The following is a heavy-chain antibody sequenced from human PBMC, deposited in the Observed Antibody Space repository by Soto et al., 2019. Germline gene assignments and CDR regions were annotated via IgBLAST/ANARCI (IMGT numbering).Heavy chain of an antibody. J-gene: IGHJ6*02. V-gene: IGHV3-21*01. CDR1: GFTFSSYS. CDR2: ISSSSSYI. CDR3: ARDVGIAAAGTYGMDV. Sequence: GGSLRLSCAASGFTFSSYSMNWVRQAPGKGLEWVSSISSSSSYIYYADSVKGRFTISRDNAKNSLYLQMNSLRAEDTAVYYCARDVGIAAAGTYGMDVWGQGTTVTVSS. D-gene: IGHD6-13*01.